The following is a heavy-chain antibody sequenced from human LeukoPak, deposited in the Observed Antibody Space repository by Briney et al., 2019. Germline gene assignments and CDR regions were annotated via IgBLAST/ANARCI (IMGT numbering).Heavy chain of an antibody. CDR1: GGSISSSSYY. V-gene: IGHV4-39*01. Sequence: PSETLSLTCTVSGGSISSSSYYWGWIRQPPGKGPEWIGSIYYSGSTYYNPSLKSRVTISVDTSKNQFSLKLSSVTAADTAVYYCARRRNYGVRYNWFDPWGQGTLVTVSS. D-gene: IGHD4-17*01. J-gene: IGHJ5*02. CDR3: ARRRNYGVRYNWFDP. CDR2: IYYSGST.